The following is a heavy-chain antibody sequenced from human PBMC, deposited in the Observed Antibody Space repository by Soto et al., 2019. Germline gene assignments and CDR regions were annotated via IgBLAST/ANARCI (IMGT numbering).Heavy chain of an antibody. Sequence: GGSLRLACAASGFTLSSYAMSWVRQAPGKGLEWVSAISGSGGSTYYADSVKGRFTISRDNSKNTLYLQMNSLRAEDTAVYYCANLKEDYAFDYWGQGTLVTVSS. V-gene: IGHV3-23*01. D-gene: IGHD4-17*01. CDR1: GFTLSSYA. J-gene: IGHJ4*02. CDR2: ISGSGGST. CDR3: ANLKEDYAFDY.